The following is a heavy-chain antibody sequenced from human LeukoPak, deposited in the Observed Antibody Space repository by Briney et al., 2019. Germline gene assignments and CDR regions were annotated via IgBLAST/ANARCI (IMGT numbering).Heavy chain of an antibody. Sequence: PGGSLRLSCAASGFTFSSYSMNWVRQAPGKGLEWVSYISSSSSTIYYADSVKGRFTISRDNAKNSLYLQMNSLRAEDTAVYYCARDSRWLQADFDYWGQGTLVTVSS. CDR3: ARDSRWLQADFDY. D-gene: IGHD5-24*01. CDR1: GFTFSSYS. CDR2: ISSSSSTI. V-gene: IGHV3-48*01. J-gene: IGHJ4*02.